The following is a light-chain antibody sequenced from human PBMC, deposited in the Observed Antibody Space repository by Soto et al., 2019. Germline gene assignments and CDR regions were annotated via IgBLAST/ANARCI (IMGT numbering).Light chain of an antibody. V-gene: IGKV3-20*01. CDR2: GAS. CDR1: QSVSSSY. Sequence: EIVLTQSPGTLSLSPGERATLSCRASQSVSSSYLAWYQQKPGQAPRLLIYGASSRATGIPDRFSGSGSGTDFTLTISRLEPEDFAVYYCQQCGGSVRTFGQGTKVEIK. J-gene: IGKJ1*01. CDR3: QQCGGSVRT.